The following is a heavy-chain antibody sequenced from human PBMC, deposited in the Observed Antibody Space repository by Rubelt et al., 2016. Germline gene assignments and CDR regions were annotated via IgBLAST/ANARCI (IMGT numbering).Heavy chain of an antibody. Sequence: QVQLQESGPGLVKPSETLSLTCNVSGGAISSYYWSWIRQPPGKGLEWIGYIYYSGSTDYNPSLKSRVTISVDTSKNQFSLTVTSVTAADTALYYCTRHVSSVWYGGIDYWGQGALVTVSS. CDR3: TRHVSSVWYGGIDY. CDR2: IYYSGST. D-gene: IGHD6-19*01. J-gene: IGHJ4*02. CDR1: GGAISSYY. V-gene: IGHV4-59*08.